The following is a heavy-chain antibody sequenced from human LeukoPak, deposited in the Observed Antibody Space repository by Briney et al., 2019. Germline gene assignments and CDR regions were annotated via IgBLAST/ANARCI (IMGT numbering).Heavy chain of an antibody. Sequence: SGGSLRLSCAASGFTFSSYAMSWVRQAPGKGLEWVATVSDSGGSTYYADSVKGRFTISRDNSKNTVFLQMNSLRAEDTAVYYCAKWGDYDVLTGYYVSDYWGQGTLVTVSS. CDR2: VSDSGGST. V-gene: IGHV3-23*01. J-gene: IGHJ4*02. CDR3: AKWGDYDVLTGYYVSDY. CDR1: GFTFSSYA. D-gene: IGHD3-9*01.